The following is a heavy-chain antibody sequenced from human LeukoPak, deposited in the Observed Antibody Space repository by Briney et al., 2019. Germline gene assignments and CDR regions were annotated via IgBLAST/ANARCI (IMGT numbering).Heavy chain of an antibody. CDR1: GYTFTSYA. J-gene: IGHJ4*02. CDR3: ARTRKGSYGSAAPIDY. CDR2: INAGNGNT. Sequence: ASVKVSCKASGYTFTSYAMHWVRQAPGQRLEWMGWINAGNGNTKYSQKFQGRVTITRDTSASTAYMELSSLRSEDTAVYYCARTRKGSYGSAAPIDYWGQGTLVTVSS. V-gene: IGHV1-3*01. D-gene: IGHD3-10*01.